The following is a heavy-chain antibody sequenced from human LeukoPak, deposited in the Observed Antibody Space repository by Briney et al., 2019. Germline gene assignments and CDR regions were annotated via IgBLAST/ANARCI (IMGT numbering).Heavy chain of an antibody. CDR2: ILQSGST. D-gene: IGHD1-1*01. CDR3: VRARLERRISAFDS. CDR1: GGSFSGYY. J-gene: IGHJ4*02. V-gene: IGHV4-34*12. Sequence: PSETLSLTCAVYGGSFSGYYWGWIRQPPGKGLEWIGIILQSGSTYYNPSLKSRVTISVDTSKNQFSLRLSSVTAADTAVYYCVRARLERRISAFDSWGQGTLVTVSS.